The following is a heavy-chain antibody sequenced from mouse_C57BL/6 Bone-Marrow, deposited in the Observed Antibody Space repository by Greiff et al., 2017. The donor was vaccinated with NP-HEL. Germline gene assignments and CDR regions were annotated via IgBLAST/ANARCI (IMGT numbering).Heavy chain of an antibody. CDR1: GYAFTNYL. CDR2: INPGSGGT. V-gene: IGHV1-54*01. J-gene: IGHJ4*01. CDR3: AVGGLRYYYAMDY. Sequence: VQLQQSGAELVRPGTSVKVSCKASGYAFTNYLIEWVKQRPGQGLEWIGVINPGSGGTNYNEKFKGKATLTADKSSSTAYMQLSSLTSEDSAVYCCAVGGLRYYYAMDYWGQGTSVTVSS. D-gene: IGHD2-4*01.